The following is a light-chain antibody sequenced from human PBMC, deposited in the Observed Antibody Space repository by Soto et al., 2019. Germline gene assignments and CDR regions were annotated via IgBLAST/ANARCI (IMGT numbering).Light chain of an antibody. V-gene: IGKV1-33*01. CDR3: QQYDNLPLI. CDR2: DAS. J-gene: IGKJ5*01. CDR1: QDIMKY. Sequence: IQMTQSPSSLSASLGDRVTITCQATQDIMKYLNWYQQKPGKAPKLLIYDASSLETGVPSRFSGSGSGTDFTLTISSLQPEDFATYYCQQYDNLPLIFGQGTRLEIK.